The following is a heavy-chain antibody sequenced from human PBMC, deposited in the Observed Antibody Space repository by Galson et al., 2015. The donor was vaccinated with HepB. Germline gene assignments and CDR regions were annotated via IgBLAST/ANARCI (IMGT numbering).Heavy chain of an antibody. CDR3: AKVNVAVAGTLGTSWFDP. CDR2: ISGSGGST. V-gene: IGHV3-23*01. CDR1: GFTFSSYA. Sequence: SLRLSCAASGFTFSSYAMSWVRQAPGKGLEWVSAISGSGGSTYYADSVKGRFTISRDNSKNTLYLQMNSLRAEDTAVYYCAKVNVAVAGTLGTSWFDPWGQGTLVTVSS. J-gene: IGHJ5*02. D-gene: IGHD6-19*01.